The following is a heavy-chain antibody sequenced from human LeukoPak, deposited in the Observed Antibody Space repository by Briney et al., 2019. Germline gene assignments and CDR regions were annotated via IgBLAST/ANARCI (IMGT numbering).Heavy chain of an antibody. V-gene: IGHV4-39*07. Sequence: PSETLSLTCTVSGGSISSYYWGWIRQPPGKGLEWIGSIYYSGSTYYNPSLKSRVTISVDTSKNQFSLKLSSVTAADTALYYCARVSNDFSGNGAFDIWGQGTMVTVSS. CDR2: IYYSGST. CDR3: ARVSNDFSGNGAFDI. CDR1: GGSISSYY. J-gene: IGHJ3*02. D-gene: IGHD4-23*01.